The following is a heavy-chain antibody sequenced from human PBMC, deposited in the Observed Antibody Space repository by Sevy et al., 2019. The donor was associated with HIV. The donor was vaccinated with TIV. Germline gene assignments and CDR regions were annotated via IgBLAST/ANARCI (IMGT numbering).Heavy chain of an antibody. CDR1: GYSIRSAYQ. CDR3: AEDKDGYGGAYFGS. CDR2: IYPRGSA. D-gene: IGHD4-17*01. V-gene: IGHV4-38-2*01. Sequence: SETLSLTCAVSGYSIRSAYQWGWIRQPPGKGLEWIGSIYPRGSAFYNPSLKSRVTISVDMSKNQFSLNLRSVTAADTALYYWAEDKDGYGGAYFGSRGPGTLVTVSS. J-gene: IGHJ4*02.